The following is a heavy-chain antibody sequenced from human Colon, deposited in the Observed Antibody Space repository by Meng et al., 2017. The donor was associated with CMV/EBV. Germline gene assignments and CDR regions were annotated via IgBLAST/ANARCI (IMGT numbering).Heavy chain of an antibody. CDR3: ARDVVTIFGVDFDP. V-gene: IGHV4-39*07. Sequence: GGSTSSDMYYWGWIRQPPGKGLEWMGRTYYSAITSHNPPLKIRVTISVDTSKNQFSLKLSSVTAADTAVYYCARDVVTIFGVDFDPWGQGTLVIVSS. D-gene: IGHD3-3*01. CDR1: GGSTSSDMYY. CDR2: TYYSAIT. J-gene: IGHJ5*02.